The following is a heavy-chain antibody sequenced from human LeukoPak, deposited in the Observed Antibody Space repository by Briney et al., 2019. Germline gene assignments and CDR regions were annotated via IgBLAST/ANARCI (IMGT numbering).Heavy chain of an antibody. J-gene: IGHJ6*02. V-gene: IGHV4-59*01. CDR3: ARVFLGWELLGGMDV. CDR1: GGSISSYY. CDR2: IYYSGST. Sequence: SETLSLTCAVCGGSISSYYWSWIRQPPGEGLEWIGYIYYSGSTNYNPSLKSRVTISVDTSKHQFSLKLSSVTDADTAVYYCARVFLGWELLGGMDVWGQGTTVTVSS. D-gene: IGHD1-26*01.